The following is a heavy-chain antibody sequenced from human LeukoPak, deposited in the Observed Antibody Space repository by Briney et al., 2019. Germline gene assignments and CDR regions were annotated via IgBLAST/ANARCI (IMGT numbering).Heavy chain of an antibody. CDR2: INPSGGST. CDR1: GYTFTGYY. Sequence: ASVKVSCKASGYTFTGYYMHWVRQAPGQGLEWMGIINPSGGSTSYAQKLQGRVTMTTDTSTSTAYMELRSLRSDDTAVYYCARDLDQYSGRFGGFGHDFWGQGTLVTVSS. D-gene: IGHD1-26*01. J-gene: IGHJ4*02. V-gene: IGHV1-46*01. CDR3: ARDLDQYSGRFGGFGHDF.